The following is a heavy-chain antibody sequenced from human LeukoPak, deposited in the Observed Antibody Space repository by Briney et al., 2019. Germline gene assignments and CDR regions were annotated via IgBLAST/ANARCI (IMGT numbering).Heavy chain of an antibody. V-gene: IGHV1-18*01. J-gene: IGHJ3*02. CDR3: ARARYYYDSSGYYYVRSDAFDI. D-gene: IGHD3-22*01. Sequence: ASVKVSCKASGYTFTSYGISWVRQAPGQGLEWMGWISAYNGNTNYAQKLQGRVTMTTDTSTSTAYMELSRLRSDDTAVYYCARARYYYDSSGYYYVRSDAFDIWGQGTMVTVSS. CDR2: ISAYNGNT. CDR1: GYTFTSYG.